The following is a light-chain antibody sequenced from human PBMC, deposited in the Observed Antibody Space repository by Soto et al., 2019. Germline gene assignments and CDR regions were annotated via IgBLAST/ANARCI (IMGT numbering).Light chain of an antibody. CDR1: QSVSSY. CDR2: DAS. V-gene: IGKV3-11*01. J-gene: IGKJ1*01. CDR3: QHGVT. Sequence: EIVLTQSPATLSLSPGERATLSCRASQSVSSYLAWYQQKPGQAPRLLIYDASNRATGIPARFSGSGSGTDFTLTISSLEPEDFAVYYCQHGVTFGQGTKVDIK.